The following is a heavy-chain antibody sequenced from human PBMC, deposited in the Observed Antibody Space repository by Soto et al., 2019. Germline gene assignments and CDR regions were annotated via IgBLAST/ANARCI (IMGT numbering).Heavy chain of an antibody. CDR1: GYTFTSYG. D-gene: IGHD6-19*01. CDR2: ISAYNGNT. V-gene: IGHV1-18*01. Sequence: QVQLVQSVAEEKKHGASVKVSCKASGYTFTSYGISWVRQAPGQGLEWMGWISAYNGNTNYAQKLQGRVTMTTDTSTSTAYMELRSLRSDDTAVYYCARDQNTNSSGWPDVYWCQGTLVTVSS. J-gene: IGHJ4*02. CDR3: ARDQNTNSSGWPDVY.